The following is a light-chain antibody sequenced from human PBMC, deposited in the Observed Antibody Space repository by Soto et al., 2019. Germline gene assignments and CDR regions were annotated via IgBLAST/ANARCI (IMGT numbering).Light chain of an antibody. J-gene: IGLJ3*02. CDR2: SNN. V-gene: IGLV1-44*01. CDR1: SSNIGNNT. Sequence: QSVLTQPPSASGTPGQRVTISCSGSSSNIGNNTVNWYQQVPGTAPKLLIYSNNRRPSGVPDRFSGSKSGTSASLAISGLQSDDEADYYCAAWNDSLNGPVFGGGTKLTVL. CDR3: AAWNDSLNGPV.